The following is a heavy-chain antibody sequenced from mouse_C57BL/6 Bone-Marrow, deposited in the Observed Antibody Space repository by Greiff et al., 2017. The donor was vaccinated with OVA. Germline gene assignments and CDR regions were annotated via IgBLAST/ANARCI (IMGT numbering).Heavy chain of an antibody. D-gene: IGHD2-4*01. V-gene: IGHV1-66*01. CDR3: ARWGDYDGFDY. CDR1: GYSFTSYY. CDR2: IYPGSGNT. J-gene: IGHJ2*01. Sequence: QVQLQQSGPELVKPGASVKISCKASGYSFTSYYIHWVKQRPGQGLEWIGWIYPGSGNTKYNEKFKGKATLTADTSSSTAYMQLSSLTSEDSAVYYCARWGDYDGFDYWGQGTTLTVSS.